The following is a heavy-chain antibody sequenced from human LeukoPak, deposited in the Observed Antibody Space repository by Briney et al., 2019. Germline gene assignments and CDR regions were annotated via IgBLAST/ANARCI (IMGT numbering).Heavy chain of an antibody. CDR1: DFTLAAYA. Sequence: GGSLRLSCTASDFTLAAYAMHWVRQAPGKGLEWVGRIKSKTDGGTTDYAAPVKGRFTISRDDSKNTLYLQMNSLKTEDTAVYYCTTGYGGPIDYWGQGTLVTVSS. V-gene: IGHV3-15*07. D-gene: IGHD1-26*01. CDR3: TTGYGGPIDY. CDR2: IKSKTDGGTT. J-gene: IGHJ4*02.